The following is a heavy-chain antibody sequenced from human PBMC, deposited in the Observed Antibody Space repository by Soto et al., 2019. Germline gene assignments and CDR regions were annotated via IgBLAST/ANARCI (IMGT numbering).Heavy chain of an antibody. J-gene: IGHJ6*02. CDR1: GSPFTSYG. CDR3: AREIAAAGTKYYYGMDV. V-gene: IGHV1-18*04. Sequence: ASVKVSCKASGSPFTSYGISWVRQAPGQGLEWMGWISAYNGNTNYAQKLQGRVTMTTDTSTSTAYMELRSLRSDGTAVYYCAREIAAAGTKYYYGMDVWGQGTTVTVSS. D-gene: IGHD6-13*01. CDR2: ISAYNGNT.